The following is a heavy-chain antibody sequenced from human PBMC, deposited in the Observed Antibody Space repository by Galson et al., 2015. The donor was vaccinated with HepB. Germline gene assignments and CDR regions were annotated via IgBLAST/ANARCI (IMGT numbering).Heavy chain of an antibody. CDR1: GFTFSRFG. V-gene: IGHV3-30*18. CDR2: LSYDGTNK. Sequence: SLRLACAASGFTFSRFGMHWVRQAPGKGLEWAALLSYDGTNKYYADSVKGRFTISRVNSKSTLHLQLNNLRPEDTAVYSCVKGGGGATWGAFDYWGQGALVTVSS. D-gene: IGHD1-26*01. J-gene: IGHJ4*02. CDR3: VKGGGGATWGAFDY.